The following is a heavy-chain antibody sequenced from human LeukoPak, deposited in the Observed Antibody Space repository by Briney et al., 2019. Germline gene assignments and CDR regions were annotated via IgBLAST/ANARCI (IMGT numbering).Heavy chain of an antibody. Sequence: PGGSLRLSCAASGFTFSSYAMHWVRQAPGKGLEWVAVISYDGSNKYYADSVKGRFTISRDNSKNSLYLQMNSLRAEDTAVYYCARDPEKQRWLQLALDYWGQGTLVTVSS. CDR2: ISYDGSNK. CDR1: GFTFSSYA. CDR3: ARDPEKQRWLQLALDY. V-gene: IGHV3-30*07. J-gene: IGHJ4*02. D-gene: IGHD5-24*01.